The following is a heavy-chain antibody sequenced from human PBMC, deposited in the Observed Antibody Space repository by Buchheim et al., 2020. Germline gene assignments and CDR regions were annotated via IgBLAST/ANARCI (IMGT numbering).Heavy chain of an antibody. CDR2: ISYDGSNK. J-gene: IGHJ4*02. D-gene: IGHD5-18*01. Sequence: QVQLVESGGGVVQPGRSLRLSCAASGFTFSSYGMHWVRQAPGKGLEWVAVISYDGSNKYYADYVKGRFTISRDNSKNTMYLQMNSLRAEDTAVYYCAKPDVDTAMVTLFDYWGQGAL. V-gene: IGHV3-30*18. CDR3: AKPDVDTAMVTLFDY. CDR1: GFTFSSYG.